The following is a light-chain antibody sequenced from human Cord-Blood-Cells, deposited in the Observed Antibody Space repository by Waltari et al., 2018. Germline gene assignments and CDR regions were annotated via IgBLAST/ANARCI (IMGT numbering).Light chain of an antibody. J-gene: IGLJ3*02. Sequence: SSELTQDPAVSVALGQTVRITCQGDSLRSYYASWYQQKPGQAAVVVIYGKNNRPSGIPDRFSGSSSGNTASLTITGAQAEDEADYYCNSRDSSGNHLVVGGGTKLTVL. CDR3: NSRDSSGNHLV. CDR2: GKN. V-gene: IGLV3-19*01. CDR1: SLRSYY.